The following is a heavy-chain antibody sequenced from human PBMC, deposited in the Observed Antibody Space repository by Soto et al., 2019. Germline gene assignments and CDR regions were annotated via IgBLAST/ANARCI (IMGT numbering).Heavy chain of an antibody. V-gene: IGHV1-3*01. J-gene: IGHJ4*02. CDR3: ARQSFDTSGSLDC. CDR1: GYTFRSYA. Sequence: ASVKVSCKACGYTFRSYAMHWVRQAPGQRLEWMGWINAGYGNTIYTQSFQGRVTMTRDTSTSTVYMALSSLRSDDTAVYFCARQSFDTSGSLDCWGQGTLVTVSS. CDR2: INAGYGNT. D-gene: IGHD3-22*01.